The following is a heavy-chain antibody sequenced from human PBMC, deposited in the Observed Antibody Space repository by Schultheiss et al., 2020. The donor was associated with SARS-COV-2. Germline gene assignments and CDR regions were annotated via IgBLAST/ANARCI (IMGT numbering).Heavy chain of an antibody. CDR3: ARDSVTTVDY. CDR1: GGSISSYY. CDR2: ISYSGSA. Sequence: SQTLSLTCTVSGGSISSYYWSWIRQPPGKGLEWIGHISYSGSANYNPSLKSRVTISVDTSKNQFSLKLSSVTAADTAVYYCARDSVTTVDYWGQGTLVTVSS. D-gene: IGHD1-14*01. V-gene: IGHV4-59*01. J-gene: IGHJ4*02.